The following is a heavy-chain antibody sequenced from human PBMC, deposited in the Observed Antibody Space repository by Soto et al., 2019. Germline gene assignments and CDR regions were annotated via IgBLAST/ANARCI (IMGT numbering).Heavy chain of an antibody. J-gene: IGHJ4*02. D-gene: IGHD2-21*02. V-gene: IGHV3-23*01. Sequence: PWGSLRLSCAASGFTFSSYAMSWIRQAPGKGLEWVSAISGSGGSTYYADSVKGRFTISRDNSKNTLYLQMNSLRAEDTAVYYCAIMRPQYGGGDCHHDYWGQGSRVPVNS. CDR3: AIMRPQYGGGDCHHDY. CDR1: GFTFSSYA. CDR2: ISGSGGST.